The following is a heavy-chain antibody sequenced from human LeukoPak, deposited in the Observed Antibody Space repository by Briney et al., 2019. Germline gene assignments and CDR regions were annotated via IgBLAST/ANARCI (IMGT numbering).Heavy chain of an antibody. J-gene: IGHJ4*02. CDR1: GYTFTSYD. Sequence: ASVKVSCTASGYTFTSYDFNWLRQATGQGPEWMGWMNPNSGATGYAQKFQGRITMTRSASINTAYMELSRLRSDDTAVYYCARDYCGGDCFPDYWGQGTLVTVSS. CDR3: ARDYCGGDCFPDY. CDR2: MNPNSGAT. V-gene: IGHV1-8*01. D-gene: IGHD2-21*02.